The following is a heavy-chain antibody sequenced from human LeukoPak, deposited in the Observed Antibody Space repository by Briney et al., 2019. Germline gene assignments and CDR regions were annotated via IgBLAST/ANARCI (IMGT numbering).Heavy chain of an antibody. V-gene: IGHV3-15*01. CDR2: IRNESDGGTT. D-gene: IGHD4-23*01. J-gene: IGHJ4*02. CDR1: GFTFARYD. CDR3: ATGYGGIS. Sequence: GGSLRLSCAASGFTFARYDMHWVRRAPGKGLEWVGRIRNESDGGTTLYAAPVKDRFTISRDDSKNTVYLQINSLRIEDTAVYYCATGYGGISWGQGTLVTVSS.